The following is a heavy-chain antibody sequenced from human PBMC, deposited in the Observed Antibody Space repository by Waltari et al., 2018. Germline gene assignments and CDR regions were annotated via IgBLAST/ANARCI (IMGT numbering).Heavy chain of an antibody. J-gene: IGHJ4*02. CDR3: ARNSKDWRSDGGLDY. V-gene: IGHV3-74*01. CDR1: GFTFSGHW. D-gene: IGHD3-16*01. CDR2: SNREGSST. Sequence: EVQLVGSGGGLVQPGGSLRLSCAASGFTFSGHWMHWVRQAPGKGLVWVSRSNREGSSTSYADFVKGRFTISRDNAKNTLYLQMNSLRAEDTAVYDCARNSKDWRSDGGLDYWGQGTLVTVSS.